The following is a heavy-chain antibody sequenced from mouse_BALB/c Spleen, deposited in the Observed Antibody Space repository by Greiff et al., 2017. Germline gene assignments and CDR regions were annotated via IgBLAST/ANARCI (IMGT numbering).Heavy chain of an antibody. CDR2: ISSGGSYT. Sequence: DVQLVESGGDLVKPGGSLKLSCAASGFTFSSYGMSWVRQTPDKRLEWVATISSGGSYTYYPDSVKGRFTISRDNAKNTLYLQMSSLKSEDTAMYYCAREGDYDYHYFDYWGQGTTLTVSS. D-gene: IGHD2-4*01. CDR1: GFTFSSYG. J-gene: IGHJ2*01. CDR3: AREGDYDYHYFDY. V-gene: IGHV5-6*01.